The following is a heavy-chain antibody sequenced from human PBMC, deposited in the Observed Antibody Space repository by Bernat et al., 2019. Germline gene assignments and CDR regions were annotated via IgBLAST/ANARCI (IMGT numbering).Heavy chain of an antibody. J-gene: IGHJ6*02. CDR2: ISSSSSYI. CDR3: ARDVAGSYYYYYGMDV. Sequence: EVQLVGSGGGLVKPGGSLRLSCAASGFTFSSYSMNWVRQAPGKGLEWVSSISSSSSYIYYADSVKGRFTISRDNAKNSLYLQMNSLRAEDTAVYYCARDVAGSYYYYYGMDVWGQGTTVTVSS. CDR1: GFTFSSYS. D-gene: IGHD6-19*01. V-gene: IGHV3-21*01.